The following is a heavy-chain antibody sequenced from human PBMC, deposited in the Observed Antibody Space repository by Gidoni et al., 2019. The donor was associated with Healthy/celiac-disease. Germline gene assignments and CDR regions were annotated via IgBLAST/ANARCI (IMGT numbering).Heavy chain of an antibody. J-gene: IGHJ4*02. CDR2: ISSSSSYI. D-gene: IGHD6-6*01. CDR3: ARGSSSSGFGADY. V-gene: IGHV3-21*01. CDR1: GFTFSSYC. Sequence: EVQLVESGGGLVKPGGSLRLSRAAPGFTFSSYCMNWVRQAPGKGLEWVSSISSSSSYIYYADSVKGRFTISRDNAKNSLYLQMNSLRAEDTAVYYCARGSSSSGFGADYWGQGTLVTVSS.